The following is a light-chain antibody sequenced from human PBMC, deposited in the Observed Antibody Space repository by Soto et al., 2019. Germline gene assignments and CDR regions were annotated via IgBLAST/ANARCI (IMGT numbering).Light chain of an antibody. Sequence: EVGLTQSPGTLSLSAGERATLSCWASQSVGSNYLVWYQQKHGQAPRLLIYASSSRATGIPDRFSGSGYGTDFNLTISRLEPEDFAVYFCQQYRTTPWTFGQGTKVDIK. J-gene: IGKJ1*01. CDR1: QSVGSNY. CDR2: ASS. CDR3: QQYRTTPWT. V-gene: IGKV3-20*01.